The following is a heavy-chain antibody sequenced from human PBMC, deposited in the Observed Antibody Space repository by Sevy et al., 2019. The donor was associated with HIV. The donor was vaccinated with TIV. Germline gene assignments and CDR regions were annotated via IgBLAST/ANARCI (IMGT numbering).Heavy chain of an antibody. CDR2: ISGSSNYI. CDR3: ARGAYGSGTYYSDY. J-gene: IGHJ4*02. V-gene: IGHV3-21*01. D-gene: IGHD3-10*01. CDR1: GFSFSTYS. Sequence: GGSLRLSCAASGFSFSTYSMNWVRQAPGKGLEWVSSISGSSNYIYYVHSVKGRFIISRDNAKNSLYLQMNSLRAEDTAVYYCARGAYGSGTYYSDYWGQGTLVTLSS.